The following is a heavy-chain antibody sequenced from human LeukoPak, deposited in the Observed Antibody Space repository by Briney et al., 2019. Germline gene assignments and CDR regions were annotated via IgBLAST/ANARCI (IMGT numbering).Heavy chain of an antibody. CDR2: ITTSSSYI. CDR1: GFTFSLYS. J-gene: IGHJ4*02. Sequence: PGRSLTLSCAPSGFTFSLYSLNCVRQAPGKGLEWVSSITTSSSYIFYADSVKGPFTISRDNARNSLYLHMNSLRAEDTAVYYCARDLGGYSYGSHFDYWREGTLVTVPS. D-gene: IGHD5-18*01. CDR3: ARDLGGYSYGSHFDY. V-gene: IGHV3-21*01.